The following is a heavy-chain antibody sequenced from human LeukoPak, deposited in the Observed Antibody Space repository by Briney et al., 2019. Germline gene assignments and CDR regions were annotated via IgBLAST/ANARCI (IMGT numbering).Heavy chain of an antibody. D-gene: IGHD1-26*01. V-gene: IGHV4-34*01. CDR1: GGSFSGYY. Sequence: SETLSLTCAVYGGSFSGYYWSWIRQPPGKGLEWIGEINHSGSTNYNPSLKSRVTISVDTSKNQFSLKLSSVTAADTAVYYCARGSAMYSGSYYSFDHWGQGTLVTVSS. CDR2: INHSGST. J-gene: IGHJ4*02. CDR3: ARGSAMYSGSYYSFDH.